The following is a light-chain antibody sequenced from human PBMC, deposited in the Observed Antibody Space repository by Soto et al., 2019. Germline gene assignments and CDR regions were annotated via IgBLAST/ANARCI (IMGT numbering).Light chain of an antibody. J-gene: IGKJ2*01. Sequence: DIQMTQSPSSLSLSVGDRVTITCRASQSITNYLNWYQQKPGKAPKLLVYAASSLQSGVPSRFSANGSGTDFTLTISSLQPEDFASYDCQQSDSYHYTFGQGTKLEIK. CDR2: AAS. CDR1: QSITNY. CDR3: QQSDSYHYT. V-gene: IGKV1-39*01.